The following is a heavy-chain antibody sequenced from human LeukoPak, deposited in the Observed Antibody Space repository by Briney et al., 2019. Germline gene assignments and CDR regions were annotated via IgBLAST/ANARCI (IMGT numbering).Heavy chain of an antibody. CDR2: ISSSVSTI. J-gene: IGHJ2*01. CDR3: VRDYGYGDSVKWYFDL. D-gene: IGHD4-17*01. CDR1: GFTVSSNY. Sequence: PGGSLRLSCAAFGFTVSSNYMSWVRQAPGKGLEWVSFISSSVSTIYYADSVKGRFTISRDNAKNSLYLQMNSLRDEDTAVYYCVRDYGYGDSVKWYFDLWGRGTLVTVSS. V-gene: IGHV3-48*02.